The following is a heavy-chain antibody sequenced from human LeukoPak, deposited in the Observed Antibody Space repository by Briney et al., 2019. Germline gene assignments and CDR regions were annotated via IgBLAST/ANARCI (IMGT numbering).Heavy chain of an antibody. CDR2: ISGDGERA. V-gene: IGHV3-23*01. J-gene: IGHJ4*02. D-gene: IGHD1-14*01. CDR3: AKATGGY. CDR1: GFTFSSNG. Sequence: GGSLRLSCAASGFTFSSNGMSWVRQAPGTGLEWVSGISGDGERAYYPDSVRGRFIISRDNSKKMLFLQMNNLRAEDTAVYYCAKATGGYWGQGTLVTVSS.